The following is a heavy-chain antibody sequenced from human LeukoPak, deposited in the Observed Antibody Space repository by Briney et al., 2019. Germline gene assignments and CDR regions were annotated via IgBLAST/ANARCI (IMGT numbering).Heavy chain of an antibody. CDR1: GGTFSSYA. Sequence: VASVKVSCKASGGTFSSYAISWVRQAPGQRLEWMGIINPSDGGASYAQKFQGRLTMSRDTSTSTLYMELSSLRSEDTAIYYCARKAPHDSSGWYFDLWGRGALVTVSS. CDR3: ARKAPHDSSGWYFDL. D-gene: IGHD3-22*01. J-gene: IGHJ2*01. V-gene: IGHV1-46*01. CDR2: INPSDGGA.